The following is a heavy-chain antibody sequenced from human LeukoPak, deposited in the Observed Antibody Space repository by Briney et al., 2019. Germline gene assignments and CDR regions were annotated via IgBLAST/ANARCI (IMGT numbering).Heavy chain of an antibody. Sequence: SETLSLTCTVSGYSISSGYYWGWIRQPPGKGLEWIGNIYHSGSTYYNPSLKSRVTISVDTSKNQFSLKLSSVTAADTAVYYCARRSGRRYFDYWGQGTLVTVSS. CDR3: ARRSGRRYFDY. CDR1: GYSISSGYY. V-gene: IGHV4-38-2*02. J-gene: IGHJ4*02. CDR2: IYHSGST. D-gene: IGHD6-19*01.